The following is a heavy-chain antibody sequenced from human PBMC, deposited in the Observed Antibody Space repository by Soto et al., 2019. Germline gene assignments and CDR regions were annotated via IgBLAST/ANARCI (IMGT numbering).Heavy chain of an antibody. V-gene: IGHV1-46*01. CDR2: INPSGGST. CDR3: ARDHEQYYDSSGYVFDY. J-gene: IGHJ4*02. D-gene: IGHD3-22*01. CDR1: GYTFTSYY. Sequence: GASVKVSCKASGYTFTSYYMHWVRQAPGQGLEWMGIINPSGGSTSYAQKFQGRVTMTRDTSTSTVYMELSSLRSEDTAVYYCARDHEQYYDSSGYVFDYWGQGTLVTVSS.